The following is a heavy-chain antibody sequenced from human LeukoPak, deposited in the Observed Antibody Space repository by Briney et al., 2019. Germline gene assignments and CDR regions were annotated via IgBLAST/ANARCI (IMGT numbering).Heavy chain of an antibody. D-gene: IGHD1-1*01. CDR1: GFTFSNYA. V-gene: IGHV3-30*04. CDR3: ARESVLRKDLFDS. CDR2: ISYDGSNK. Sequence: GGALILSCSPSGFTFSNYALHWVRQSPGKWLDGVAVISYDGSNKYYADCVKGRFTISRDNSKNTLYLKMNSLRVEATAVYSCARESVLRKDLFDSWGQGTLVTVSS. J-gene: IGHJ4*02.